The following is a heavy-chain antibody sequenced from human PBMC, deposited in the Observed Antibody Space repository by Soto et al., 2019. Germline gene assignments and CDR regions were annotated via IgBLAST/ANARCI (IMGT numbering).Heavy chain of an antibody. CDR3: AKDAGLRDENYYYMDV. V-gene: IGHV3-9*01. CDR2: ISWNSGSI. J-gene: IGHJ6*03. CDR1: GFTFDDYA. D-gene: IGHD2-21*02. Sequence: GGSLRLSCAASGFTFDDYAMHWVRQAPGKGLEWVSGISWNSGSIGYADSVKGRFTISRDNAKNSLYLQMNSLRAEDTALYYCAKDAGLRDENYYYMDVWGKGTTVTVSS.